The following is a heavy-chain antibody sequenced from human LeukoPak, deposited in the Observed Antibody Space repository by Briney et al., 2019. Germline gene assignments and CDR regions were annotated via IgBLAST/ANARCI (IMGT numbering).Heavy chain of an antibody. J-gene: IGHJ6*03. CDR1: GGSFSGYY. Sequence: SETLSLTCAVYGGSFSGYYWSWIRQPPGKGLEWIGEINHSGSTNYNPSLKSRVTISVDTSKNQFSLKLSSVTAADTAVYYCARVVEREFDFWSAYYYYYMDVWGKGTTVTVSS. D-gene: IGHD3-3*01. CDR2: INHSGST. CDR3: ARVVEREFDFWSAYYYYYMDV. V-gene: IGHV4-34*01.